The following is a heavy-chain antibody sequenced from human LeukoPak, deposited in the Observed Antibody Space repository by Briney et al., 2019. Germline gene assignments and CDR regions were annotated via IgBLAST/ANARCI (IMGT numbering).Heavy chain of an antibody. Sequence: GGSLRLSCAASGFTFDDYGMSWVRQAPGKGLEWVSGINWNGGSTGYADSVKGRFTISRDNAKNSLYLQMNSLRAEDTALYYCARPRYCSGGSCYLYYYYYMDVWGKGTTVTVSS. V-gene: IGHV3-20*04. D-gene: IGHD2-15*01. CDR2: INWNGGST. J-gene: IGHJ6*03. CDR1: GFTFDDYG. CDR3: ARPRYCSGGSCYLYYYYYMDV.